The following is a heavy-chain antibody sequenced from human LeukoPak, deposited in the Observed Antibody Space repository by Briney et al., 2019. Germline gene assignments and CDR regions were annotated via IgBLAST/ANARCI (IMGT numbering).Heavy chain of an antibody. CDR1: GFTFSSYA. CDR2: ISYDGSNK. D-gene: IGHD1-1*01. V-gene: IGHV3-30-3*01. J-gene: IGHJ4*02. Sequence: PGGSLRLSCAASGFTFSSYAKHWVRQAPGKGLEWVTLISYDGSNKYYADSVKGRFTISRDNSKNTLYLQMNSLRAEDTAVYYCAIPRSRVHTTPFDYWGQGTLVTVSS. CDR3: AIPRSRVHTTPFDY.